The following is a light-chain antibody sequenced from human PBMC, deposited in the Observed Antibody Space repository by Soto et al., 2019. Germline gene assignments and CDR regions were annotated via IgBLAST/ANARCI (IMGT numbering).Light chain of an antibody. V-gene: IGLV1-44*01. CDR2: SNN. CDR1: GSNIGSNT. Sequence: QSVLTQPPSASGSPGQRVTISCSGSGSNIGSNTLNWYQHLPGTAPKLLIYSNNQRPSGVPDRFSGFKSGTSASLAISGLQSDDEADYYCSAWDDSLSAPVFGGGTQLTVL. CDR3: SAWDDSLSAPV. J-gene: IGLJ7*01.